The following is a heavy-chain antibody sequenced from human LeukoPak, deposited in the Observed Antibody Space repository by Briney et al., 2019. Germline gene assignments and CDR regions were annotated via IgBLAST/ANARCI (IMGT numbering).Heavy chain of an antibody. CDR1: GDSISSDDYY. V-gene: IGHV4-61*02. CDR2: FSASGNS. CDR3: ARVFHDSSGSAAFDI. J-gene: IGHJ3*02. Sequence: PSQTLSLTCTVSGDSISSDDYYWSWIRQPAGKGLEWIGRFSASGNSNYNPSLKSRLTISVDTSKNQFSLKLSSVTAADTAVYYCARVFHDSSGSAAFDIWGQGTMVTVSS. D-gene: IGHD3-22*01.